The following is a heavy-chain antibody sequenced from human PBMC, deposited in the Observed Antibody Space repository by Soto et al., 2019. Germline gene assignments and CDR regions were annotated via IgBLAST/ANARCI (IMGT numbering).Heavy chain of an antibody. Sequence: ASETLSLTCAVSGGSISSGGYSWSWIRQPPGKGLEWIGYIYHSGSTYYNPSLKSRVTISVDRSKNQFSLKLSSVTAADTAVYYCARGRVGNWFDPWGQGTLVTVSS. D-gene: IGHD3-10*01. CDR1: GGSISSGGYS. CDR3: ARGRVGNWFDP. V-gene: IGHV4-30-2*01. J-gene: IGHJ5*02. CDR2: IYHSGST.